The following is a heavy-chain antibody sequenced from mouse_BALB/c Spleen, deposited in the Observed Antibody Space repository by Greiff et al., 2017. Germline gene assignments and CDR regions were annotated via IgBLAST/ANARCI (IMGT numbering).Heavy chain of an antibody. Sequence: DVKLVESGGGLVKPGGSLKLSCAASGFTFSSYAMSWVRQSPEKRLEWVAEISSGGSYTYYPDTVTGRFTISRDNAKNTLYLEMSSLRSEDTAMYYCARDGGNWYFDVWGAGTTVTVSS. CDR1: GFTFSSYA. CDR2: ISSGGSYT. V-gene: IGHV5-9-4*01. J-gene: IGHJ1*01. CDR3: ARDGGNWYFDV. D-gene: IGHD2-14*01.